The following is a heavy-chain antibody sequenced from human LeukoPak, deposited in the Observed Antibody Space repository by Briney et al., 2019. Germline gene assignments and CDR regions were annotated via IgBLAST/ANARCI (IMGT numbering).Heavy chain of an antibody. J-gene: IGHJ4*02. CDR3: AREVPTYYYGSTTPRYFDY. D-gene: IGHD3-22*01. Sequence: GASVKVSCKASGYTFTSYGICWVRQAPGQGLEWMGWISAYNGNTNYAQKLQRRVTMTTITSTSTAYMELRSLRSDDTAVYYCAREVPTYYYGSTTPRYFDYGGQGTLVTVPS. CDR1: GYTFTSYG. V-gene: IGHV1-18*01. CDR2: ISAYNGNT.